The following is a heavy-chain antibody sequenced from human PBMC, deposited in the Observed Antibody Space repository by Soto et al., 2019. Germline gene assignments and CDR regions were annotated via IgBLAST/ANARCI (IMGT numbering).Heavy chain of an antibody. V-gene: IGHV1-18*01. D-gene: IGHD1-1*01. CDR3: ARGRYGDY. CDR2: ISAHNGNT. J-gene: IGHJ4*02. CDR1: GYTFTSYG. Sequence: QVHLVQSGAEVTKPGASVKVSCKASGYTFTSYGITWVRQAPGQGLEWMGWISAHNGNTDYAQKLQGRVIGSRDTSTITAYMELRSLRSDDTAVYYCARGRYGDYWGQGALVTVSS.